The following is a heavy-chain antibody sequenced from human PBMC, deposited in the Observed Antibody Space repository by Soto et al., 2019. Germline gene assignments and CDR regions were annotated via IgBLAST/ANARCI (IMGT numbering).Heavy chain of an antibody. CDR2: IYYSGST. D-gene: IGHD3-22*01. J-gene: IGHJ4*02. Sequence: PSETLSLTCTVSGGSISSSAYYWGWIRQPPVKGLEWIGSIYYSGSTYYNPSLKSRVTISLDTSDKQFSLKLSSVTAADTAVYYCAKGPDSSGYYFYYFDYWGQGTLVTVSS. V-gene: IGHV4-39*01. CDR1: GGSISSSAYY. CDR3: AKGPDSSGYYFYYFDY.